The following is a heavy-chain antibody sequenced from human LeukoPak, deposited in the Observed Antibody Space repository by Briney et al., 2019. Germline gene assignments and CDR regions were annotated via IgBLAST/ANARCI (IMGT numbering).Heavy chain of an antibody. D-gene: IGHD4-23*01. Sequence: ASVKVSCKASGYTFTSYYMHGGRQAPGQGLEWRGIINPSGGSTSYAQKFQGRVPMTRDMSTSTDYMELSSLRSEDTAVYYCARDNSVEDTAWWFDPWGQGTLVTVSS. J-gene: IGHJ5*02. CDR2: INPSGGST. CDR3: ARDNSVEDTAWWFDP. CDR1: GYTFTSYY. V-gene: IGHV1-46*01.